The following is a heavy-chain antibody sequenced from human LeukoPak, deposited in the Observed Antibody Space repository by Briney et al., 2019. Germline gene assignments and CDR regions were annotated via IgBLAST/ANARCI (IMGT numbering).Heavy chain of an antibody. CDR1: GFIFSDYY. D-gene: IGHD6-19*01. J-gene: IGHJ4*02. CDR2: ISSSTRYT. CDR3: AREWTYSSGWSASGY. V-gene: IGHV3-11*06. Sequence: GGSLRLSCAASGFIFSDYYMSWIRQAPGKGLEWVSYISSSTRYTNYADSVKGRFIISRDNSKNTLFLQMNSLRPEDTALYYCAREWTYSSGWSASGYWGQGTLVTVSS.